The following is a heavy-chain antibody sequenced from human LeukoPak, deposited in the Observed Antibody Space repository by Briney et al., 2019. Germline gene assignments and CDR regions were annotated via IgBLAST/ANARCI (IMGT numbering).Heavy chain of an antibody. CDR1: GFTFSSYA. D-gene: IGHD3-9*01. CDR2: ITGGGGTT. J-gene: IGHJ4*02. CDR3: AKAVLTGYYLDY. Sequence: GGSLRLSCAASGFTFSSYAMTWVRQAPGKGLEWVLSITGGGGTTYYADSVKGRFTISRDNSKNTLYLQMNSLRAEDTAVYYCAKAVLTGYYLDYWGQGTLVTVSS. V-gene: IGHV3-23*01.